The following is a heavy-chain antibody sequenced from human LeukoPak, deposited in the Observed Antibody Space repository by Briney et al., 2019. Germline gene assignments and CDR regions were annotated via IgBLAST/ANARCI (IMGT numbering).Heavy chain of an antibody. Sequence: PSETLSLTCTVSGGSISSYYWSWIRQPAGKGLEWIGHIYNSGSTNFNPSLKGRVTMSVATSKNQFSLHLSSVTAADTAVYYCARDLYRVYKGDYFDYWGQGTLVTVSS. V-gene: IGHV4-4*07. J-gene: IGHJ4*02. CDR2: IYNSGST. CDR3: ARDLYRVYKGDYFDY. CDR1: GGSISSYY. D-gene: IGHD5/OR15-5a*01.